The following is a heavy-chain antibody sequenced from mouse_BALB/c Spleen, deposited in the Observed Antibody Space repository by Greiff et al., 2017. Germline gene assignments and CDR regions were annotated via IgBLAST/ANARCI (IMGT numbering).Heavy chain of an antibody. CDR2: ISSGGST. Sequence: EVMLVESGGGLVKPGGSLKLSCAASGFTFSSYAMSWVRQTPEKRLEWVASISSGGSTYYPDSVKGRFTISRDNAKNTLYLQMSSLKSEDTAMYYCARHGQTWFAYWGQGTLVTVSA. V-gene: IGHV5-6-5*01. CDR3: ARHGQTWFAY. J-gene: IGHJ3*01. CDR1: GFTFSSYA.